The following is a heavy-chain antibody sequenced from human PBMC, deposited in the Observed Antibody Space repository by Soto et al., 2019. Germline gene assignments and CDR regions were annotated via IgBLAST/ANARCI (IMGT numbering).Heavy chain of an antibody. CDR2: INHSGST. CDR1: GGSFSGYY. D-gene: IGHD1-26*01. V-gene: IGHV4-34*01. Sequence: SETLSLTCAVYGGSFSGYYWSWIRQPPGKGLEWIGEINHSGSTNYNPALKSRVTISVDTSKNQFSRKLSSVTAADTAVYYCARGFRSKNSGSFCDYWGQGTLVTVSS. CDR3: ARGFRSKNSGSFCDY. J-gene: IGHJ4*02.